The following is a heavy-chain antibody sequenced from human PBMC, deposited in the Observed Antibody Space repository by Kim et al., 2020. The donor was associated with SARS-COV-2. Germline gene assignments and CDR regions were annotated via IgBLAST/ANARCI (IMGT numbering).Heavy chain of an antibody. D-gene: IGHD2-15*01. Sequence: ASVKVSCKASGYTFTSYAMHWVRQAPGQRLEWMGWINAGNGNTKYSQKFQGRVTITRDTSASTAYMELSSLRSEDTAVYYCARAERIHYGMDVWGQGTTVTVSS. V-gene: IGHV1-3*01. J-gene: IGHJ6*02. CDR2: INAGNGNT. CDR3: ARAERIHYGMDV. CDR1: GYTFTSYA.